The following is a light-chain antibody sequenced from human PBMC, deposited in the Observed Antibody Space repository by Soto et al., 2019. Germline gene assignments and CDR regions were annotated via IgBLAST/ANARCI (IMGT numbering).Light chain of an antibody. Sequence: EILMTQSPATLSVSPGERVTLSCRASQSVSNNLAWYQQKPGQAPRLLIYGASTRATGIPARFSGSVSGTEFTLTISSLQSEDSAVYYCQQYNNWPPEWTFGRGTKVEMK. J-gene: IGKJ1*01. CDR3: QQYNNWPPEWT. V-gene: IGKV3-15*01. CDR1: QSVSNN. CDR2: GAS.